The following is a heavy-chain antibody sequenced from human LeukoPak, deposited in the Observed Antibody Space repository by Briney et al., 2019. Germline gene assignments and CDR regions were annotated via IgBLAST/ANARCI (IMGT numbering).Heavy chain of an antibody. J-gene: IGHJ6*03. D-gene: IGHD3-10*01. Sequence: GGSVRLSCAASGFTFSSYSMNGVRQAPGRGLEGVSSISSSSSYIYYADSVKGRFTISRDNAKKSVYVQMNSLRAEDRAVYYCAGEEYYYHMDVWGKGTTVTVSS. CDR3: AGEEYYYHMDV. V-gene: IGHV3-21*01. CDR1: GFTFSSYS. CDR2: ISSSSSYI.